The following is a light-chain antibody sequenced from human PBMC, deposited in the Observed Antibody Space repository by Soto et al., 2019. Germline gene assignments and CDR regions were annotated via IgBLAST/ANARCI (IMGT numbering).Light chain of an antibody. CDR1: QSVSSSY. J-gene: IGKJ1*01. CDR3: PQYNSYSRT. Sequence: EIVLTQSPGTLSLSLGERATLSCRDSQSVSSSYLDWYPPKPGKAPRVXIYGASSRETGIPALFSGSGAGTECTRTISSLQPDDVATDECPQYNSYSRTFGQGTKVDIK. V-gene: IGKV3-20*01. CDR2: GAS.